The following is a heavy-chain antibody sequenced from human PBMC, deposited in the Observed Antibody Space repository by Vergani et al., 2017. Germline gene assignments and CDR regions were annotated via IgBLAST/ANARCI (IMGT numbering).Heavy chain of an antibody. D-gene: IGHD5-12*01. CDR2: IKQDGSEK. Sequence: EVQLVESGGGLVQPGGSLRLSCAASGFTFSSYWMSWVRQAPGKGLEWVANIKQDGSEKYYVDSVKGRFTISRDNAKNSLYLQMNSLRAEDTAVYDCARDTYSGYDLSYYYYGMDVWGQGTTVTVSS. V-gene: IGHV3-7*03. J-gene: IGHJ6*02. CDR1: GFTFSSYW. CDR3: ARDTYSGYDLSYYYYGMDV.